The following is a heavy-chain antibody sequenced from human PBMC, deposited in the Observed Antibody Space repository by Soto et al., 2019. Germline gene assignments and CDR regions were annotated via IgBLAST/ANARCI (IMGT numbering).Heavy chain of an antibody. Sequence: PSETLSLTCTVSGGSISSYYWSLIRQSPGKGLEWIGYIYSSGTTNYNPSLKSRVTISVDTSKNQFSLKLSSVTAADTAVYYCARVLFGRGNWFDPWGQGTLVTVLL. CDR1: GGSISSYY. CDR2: IYSSGTT. V-gene: IGHV4-59*01. CDR3: ARVLFGRGNWFDP. D-gene: IGHD3-3*01. J-gene: IGHJ5*02.